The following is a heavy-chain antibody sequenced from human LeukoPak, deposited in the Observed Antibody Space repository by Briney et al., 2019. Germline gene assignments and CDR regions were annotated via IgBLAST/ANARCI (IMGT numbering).Heavy chain of an antibody. D-gene: IGHD3-22*01. CDR2: IYYSGST. CDR3: AKLNYEVVVIDY. CDR1: GGSISSYY. J-gene: IGHJ4*02. V-gene: IGHV4-59*01. Sequence: SETLSLTCTVSGGSISSYYWSWIRQPPGKGLEWIGYIYYSGSTNYNPSLKSRVTISVDTSKNQFSLKLSSVTAADTAVYYCAKLNYEVVVIDYWGQGTLVTVSS.